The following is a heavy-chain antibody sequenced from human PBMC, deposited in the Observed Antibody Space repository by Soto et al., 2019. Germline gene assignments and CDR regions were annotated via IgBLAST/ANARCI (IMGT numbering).Heavy chain of an antibody. V-gene: IGHV1-69*12. J-gene: IGHJ6*02. CDR2: IIPIFGTA. CDR1: GGTFSSYA. D-gene: IGHD4-17*01. Sequence: QVQLVQSGAEVKKPGSSVKVSCKASGGTFSSYAISWVRQAPGQGLEWMGGIIPIFGTANYAQKFQGRVTITADESTSTASMERSSLRSEDTAVYYWASPRTTVTTLALGYYYYGMDVWGQGTTVTVSS. CDR3: ASPRTTVTTLALGYYYYGMDV.